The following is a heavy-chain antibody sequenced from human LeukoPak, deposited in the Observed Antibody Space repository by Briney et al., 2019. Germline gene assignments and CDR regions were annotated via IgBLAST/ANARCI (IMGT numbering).Heavy chain of an antibody. Sequence: GASVKVSCKASGYTFTSYDINWVRQATGQGLEWMGWMNPNSGNTGYAQKFQGRVTITRNTSISTAYMELSSLRSEDTAVYYCARGHSSGWWGYWFDPWGQGTLVTVSS. V-gene: IGHV1-8*03. CDR3: ARGHSSGWWGYWFDP. CDR2: MNPNSGNT. J-gene: IGHJ5*02. CDR1: GYTFTSYD. D-gene: IGHD6-19*01.